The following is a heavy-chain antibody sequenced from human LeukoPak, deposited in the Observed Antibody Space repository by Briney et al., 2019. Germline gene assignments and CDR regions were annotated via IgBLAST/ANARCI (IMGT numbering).Heavy chain of an antibody. J-gene: IGHJ3*02. CDR3: ASPTRYYYDSSGYYVVGAFDI. Sequence: SETLSLTCAVYGGSFSGYYWSWIRQPPGKGLEWIGEINHSGRTNYNPSLKSRVTISVYTSKNQFSLKLSSVTAADTAVYYCASPTRYYYDSSGYYVVGAFDIWGQGTMVTVSS. CDR1: GGSFSGYY. CDR2: INHSGRT. D-gene: IGHD3-22*01. V-gene: IGHV4-34*01.